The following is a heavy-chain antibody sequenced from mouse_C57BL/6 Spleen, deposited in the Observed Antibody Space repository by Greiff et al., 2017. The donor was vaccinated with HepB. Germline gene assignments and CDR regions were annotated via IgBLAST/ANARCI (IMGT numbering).Heavy chain of an antibody. Sequence: VQLQQSGAELVRPGASVTLSCKASGYTFTDYEMHWVKQTPVHGLEWIGAIDPETGGTAYNQKFKGKAIMTADKSSSTAYMELRSLTSEDSAVYYCTRFSTVVAGDYAMDYWGQGTSVTVSS. CDR1: GYTFTDYE. CDR2: IDPETGGT. J-gene: IGHJ4*01. CDR3: TRFSTVVAGDYAMDY. V-gene: IGHV1-15*01. D-gene: IGHD1-1*01.